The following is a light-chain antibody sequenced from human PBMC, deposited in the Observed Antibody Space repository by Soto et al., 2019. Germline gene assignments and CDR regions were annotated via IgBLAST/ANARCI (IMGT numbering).Light chain of an antibody. CDR3: QQSYSTLSIT. J-gene: IGKJ5*01. CDR2: AAS. Sequence: DIQMTQSPSSLSASVRDRVTITCRASESINRHLNWYQQKPGKAPKLLIYAASSLQNGVPSRFSGSGSGTEFTLTISNLQPEDFATYYCQQSYSTLSITFGQGTRLEIK. CDR1: ESINRH. V-gene: IGKV1-39*01.